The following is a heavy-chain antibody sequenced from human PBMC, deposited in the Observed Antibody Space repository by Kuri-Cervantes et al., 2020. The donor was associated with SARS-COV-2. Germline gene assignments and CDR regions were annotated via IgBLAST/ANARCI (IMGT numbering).Heavy chain of an antibody. J-gene: IGHJ4*02. Sequence: ASVKVSCKASGYTFTSYYMHWVRQVPGQGLEWMGIISPTSGSTNYAQRFQGRVTMTRDTSTSTVYMELGSLRSEDTAVYYCGRDDGSGSSPDCWGQGTLVTVSS. CDR3: GRDDGSGSSPDC. D-gene: IGHD1-26*01. CDR2: ISPTSGST. V-gene: IGHV1-46*01. CDR1: GYTFTSYY.